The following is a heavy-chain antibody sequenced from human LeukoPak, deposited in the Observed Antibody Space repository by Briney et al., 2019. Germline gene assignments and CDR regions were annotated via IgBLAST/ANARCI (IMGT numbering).Heavy chain of an antibody. J-gene: IGHJ4*02. V-gene: IGHV3-21*04. D-gene: IGHD3-22*01. CDR3: AKRGVVIRVILVGFHKEAYYFDS. Sequence: GGSLRLSCAASGFTFSSYSMNWVRQAPGKGLEWVSSISSSSSYIYYADSVKGRFTIYRDNSKHTMFLQMNSLRVEDTAVYFCAKRGVVIRVILVGFHKEAYYFDSWGQGALVTVSS. CDR2: ISSSSSYI. CDR1: GFTFSSYS.